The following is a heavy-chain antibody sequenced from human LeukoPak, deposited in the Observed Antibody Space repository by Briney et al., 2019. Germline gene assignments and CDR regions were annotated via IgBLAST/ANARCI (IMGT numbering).Heavy chain of an antibody. D-gene: IGHD3-22*01. CDR2: IYYSGST. CDR1: GGSISSYY. J-gene: IGHJ4*02. CDR3: ASLYYYDGSGYYYYFDY. Sequence: PSETLSLTCTVSGGSISSYYWSWIRQPPGKGLEWIGYIYYSGSTNYNPSLKSRVTISVDTSKNQFSLKLSSVTAADTAVYYCASLYYYDGSGYYYYFDYWGQGTLATVSS. V-gene: IGHV4-59*08.